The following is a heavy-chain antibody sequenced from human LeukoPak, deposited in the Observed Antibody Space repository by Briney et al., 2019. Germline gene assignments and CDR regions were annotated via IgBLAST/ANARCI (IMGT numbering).Heavy chain of an antibody. CDR1: GYTFTSHG. J-gene: IGHJ5*02. CDR2: ISAYNGDT. CDR3: ARVFYGDYNWFDP. D-gene: IGHD4-17*01. Sequence: ASVKVSCKASGYTFTSHGISWVRQAPGQGLEWMGWISAYNGDTNYAQILQGRVTMTTDTSTSTAYMELRSLRSDDTAVYYCARVFYGDYNWFDPWGQGTLVTISS. V-gene: IGHV1-18*01.